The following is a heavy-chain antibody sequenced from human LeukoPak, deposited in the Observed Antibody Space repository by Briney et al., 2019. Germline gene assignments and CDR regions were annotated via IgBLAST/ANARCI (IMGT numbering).Heavy chain of an antibody. CDR3: ARGGGLLLHDAFDI. D-gene: IGHD3-22*01. J-gene: IGHJ3*02. CDR2: INHSGST. CDR1: GGSFSGYY. Sequence: SETLSLTCAVYGGSFSGYYWSWIRQPPGKGLEWIGEINHSGSTNYNPSLKSRVTISVDTSKNQFSLKLSSVTAADTAVYYCARGGGLLLHDAFDIWGQGTMVTVSS. V-gene: IGHV4-34*01.